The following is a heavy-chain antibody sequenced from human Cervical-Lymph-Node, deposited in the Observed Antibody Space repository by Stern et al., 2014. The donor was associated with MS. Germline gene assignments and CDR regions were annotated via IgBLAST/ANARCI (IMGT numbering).Heavy chain of an antibody. CDR3: TRGDSNDY. CDR1: EYTFSHYY. J-gene: IGHJ4*02. V-gene: IGHV1-46*03. Sequence: VQLVESGAEVKKPGASVQVSCKTPEYTFSHYYIHWVRQAPGQGLEWMGVINPGGGGSTTYAQKFQGRVTMTRDTSTSTVFMELSSLSSEDTAIYYCTRGDSNDYWGQGTPVTVSS. D-gene: IGHD3-22*01. CDR2: INPGGGGST.